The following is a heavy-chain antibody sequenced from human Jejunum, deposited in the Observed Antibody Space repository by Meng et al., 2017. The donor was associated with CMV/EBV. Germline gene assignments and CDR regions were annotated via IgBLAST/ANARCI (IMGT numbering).Heavy chain of an antibody. CDR2: TSYDGNSQ. V-gene: IGHV3-30*04. J-gene: IGHJ4*02. D-gene: IGHD3-16*01. Sequence: SGFSFPSHAMPWVRQAPGKGLEWVAVTSYDGNSQYYTDSVKGRFTISRDNSDNMVYLQMNSLRADDTAVYYCARDGGGFNSSPFDHWGQGTLVTVSS. CDR3: ARDGGGFNSSPFDH. CDR1: GFSFPSHA.